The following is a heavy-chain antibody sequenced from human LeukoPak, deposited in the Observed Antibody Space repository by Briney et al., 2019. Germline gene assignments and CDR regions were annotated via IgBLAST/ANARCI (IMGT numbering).Heavy chain of an antibody. CDR2: INPNSGGT. V-gene: IGHV1-2*02. J-gene: IGHJ3*02. CDR3: ASPTYYYDSSGYLEGDAFDI. CDR1: GYTFTGYY. D-gene: IGHD3-22*01. Sequence: ASVKVSCKASGYTFTGYYMHWVRQAPGQGLEWMGWINPNSGGTNYAQKFQGRVTMTRDTSISTAYMELSRLRSDDTAVYYCASPTYYYDSSGYLEGDAFDIWGQGTMVTVSS.